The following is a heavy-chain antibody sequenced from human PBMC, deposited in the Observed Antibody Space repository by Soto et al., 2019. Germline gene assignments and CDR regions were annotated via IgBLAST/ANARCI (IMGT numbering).Heavy chain of an antibody. CDR3: ARGGGITGTTWWRDYYYGMDV. CDR1: GFTFSSYW. CDR2: IKQDGSEK. Sequence: EVQLVESGGGLVQPGGSLRLSCAASGFTFSSYWMSWVRQAPGKGLEWVANIKQDGSEKYYVDSVKGRFTISRDNAKNSLYRQMNIRRAEETAVYYCARGGGITGTTWWRDYYYGMDVWGQGTTVTVSS. V-gene: IGHV3-7*01. J-gene: IGHJ6*02. D-gene: IGHD1-20*01.